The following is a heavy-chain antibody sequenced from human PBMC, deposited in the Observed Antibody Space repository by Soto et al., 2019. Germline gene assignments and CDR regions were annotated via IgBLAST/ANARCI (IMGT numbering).Heavy chain of an antibody. CDR1: GYTFTSYG. D-gene: IGHD2-15*01. Sequence: QGQLVQSGAKVKKPGASVKVSCKASGYTFTSYGISWVRQAPGQGLEWMGWISAKKGNTKYAQKFQGRVTMTTDTSTSTAYMELRSLRSDDTAVYYCAREILSPDFYFHGMDVWGQGTTVTVSS. J-gene: IGHJ6*02. CDR3: AREILSPDFYFHGMDV. CDR2: ISAKKGNT. V-gene: IGHV1-18*04.